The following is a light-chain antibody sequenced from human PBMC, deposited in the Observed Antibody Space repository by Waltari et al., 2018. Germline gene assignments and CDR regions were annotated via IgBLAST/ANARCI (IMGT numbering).Light chain of an antibody. CDR2: EVS. CDR3: SSYTTSSTVV. J-gene: IGLJ2*01. CDR1: SSDVGGYNY. Sequence: QSALTQSASVSGSPGQSITISCTGTSSDVGGYNYVSWYQQHPGKAPKVMIYEVSTRPSGVSNRFSGSKSVNTASLTISGLQAEDEADYYCSSYTTSSTVVFGGGTKVTVL. V-gene: IGLV2-14*01.